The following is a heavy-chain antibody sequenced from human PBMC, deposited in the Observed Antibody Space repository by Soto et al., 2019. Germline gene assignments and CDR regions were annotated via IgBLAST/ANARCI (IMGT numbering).Heavy chain of an antibody. J-gene: IGHJ6*02. CDR1: GYTFTSYA. V-gene: IGHV1-3*01. Sequence: GSSVQVSCKASGYTFTSYAMHWVRQAPGQRLEWMGWINAGNGNTKYSQKFQGRVTITRDTSASTAYMELSSLRSEDTAVYYCARVATMVRGFIKRYHYYCMDVWGQGTTVTVSS. CDR2: INAGNGNT. D-gene: IGHD3-10*01. CDR3: ARVATMVRGFIKRYHYYCMDV.